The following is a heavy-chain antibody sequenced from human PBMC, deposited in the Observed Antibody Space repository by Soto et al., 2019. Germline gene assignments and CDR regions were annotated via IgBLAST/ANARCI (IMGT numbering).Heavy chain of an antibody. V-gene: IGHV3-7*04. Sequence: GGTLRLSCAASGFSFSSDWKFWWRQAPGEGLEGVADINQGGSEKYYVDSVKGRFTLSRDNSKNQLQLQMNSLRAEDTAIYFYSRVASGNGWIFPYCGRGTLVTVSS. D-gene: IGHD6-19*01. CDR2: INQGGSEK. J-gene: IGHJ4*01. CDR1: GFSFSSDW. CDR3: SRVASGNGWIFPY.